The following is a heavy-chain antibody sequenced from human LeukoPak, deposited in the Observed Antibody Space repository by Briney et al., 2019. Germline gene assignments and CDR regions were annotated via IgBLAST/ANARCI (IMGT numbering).Heavy chain of an antibody. CDR2: ISSSGSTI. Sequence: GALRLSCAASGFTFRDYYMSWIRQAPGKGLEWVSYISSSGSTIYYADSVKGRFTISRDNAKNSLYLQMNSLRAEDTAVYYCARYQGSVTVVTPSSLDYWGQGTLVTVSS. CDR1: GFTFRDYY. V-gene: IGHV3-11*01. D-gene: IGHD4-23*01. J-gene: IGHJ4*02. CDR3: ARYQGSVTVVTPSSLDY.